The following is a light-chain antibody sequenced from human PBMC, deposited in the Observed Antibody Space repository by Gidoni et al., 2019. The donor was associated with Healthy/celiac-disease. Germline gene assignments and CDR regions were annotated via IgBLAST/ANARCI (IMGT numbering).Light chain of an antibody. CDR3: QQYKSYSGEFT. V-gene: IGKV1-5*01. CDR2: DAS. J-gene: IGKJ3*01. Sequence: DIQMTQSPSTLSASVGDRVTITCRASQSISSWLAWYQQRPGKAPKLLIYDASSLESGVPSRFSGSGSGTEFTLTISSLQPDDFATDDCQQYKSYSGEFTFGPGTKVDIK. CDR1: QSISSW.